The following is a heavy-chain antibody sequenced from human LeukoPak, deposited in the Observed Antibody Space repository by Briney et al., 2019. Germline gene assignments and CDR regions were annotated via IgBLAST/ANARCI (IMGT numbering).Heavy chain of an antibody. J-gene: IGHJ3*02. CDR2: IQYDASDK. Sequence: GGCLRLSCAVSGFTFSNYGMHSVRQAPGKGMGWGAYIQYDASDKYYADSVKGRFTISRYNSRNTLYLQMNSLRVEDTAVYYCANEPSGDHDAFDIWGQGTMVTVSS. CDR1: GFTFSNYG. V-gene: IGHV3-30*02. CDR3: ANEPSGDHDAFDI.